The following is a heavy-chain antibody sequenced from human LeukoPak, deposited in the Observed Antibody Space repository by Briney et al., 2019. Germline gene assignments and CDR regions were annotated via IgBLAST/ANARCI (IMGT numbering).Heavy chain of an antibody. V-gene: IGHV4-30-2*01. CDR2: IYHSGST. CDR3: ARDDIAVDGLDAFDI. J-gene: IGHJ3*02. D-gene: IGHD6-19*01. CDR1: GGSISSGGYS. Sequence: SQTLSITCAVSGGSISSGGYSWSWIRQPPGKGLEWIGYIYHSGSTYYNPSLKSRVTISVDTSKNQFSLKLSSVTAADTAVYYCARDDIAVDGLDAFDIWGQGTMVTVSS.